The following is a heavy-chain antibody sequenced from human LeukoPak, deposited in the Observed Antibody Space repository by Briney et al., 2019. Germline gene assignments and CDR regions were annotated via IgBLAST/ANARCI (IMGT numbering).Heavy chain of an antibody. V-gene: IGHV3-53*01. D-gene: IGHD6-19*01. CDR2: IYSGGST. CDR1: GFTVSSNY. CDR3: ARELRGSGWYVDY. Sequence: PGGSLRLSCAASGFTVSSNYMNWVRQAPGKGLEWVSVIYSGGSTYYADSVKGRFTIPRDNSKNTLYLQMNSLRAEDTAVYYCARELRGSGWYVDYWGQGTLVTVSS. J-gene: IGHJ4*02.